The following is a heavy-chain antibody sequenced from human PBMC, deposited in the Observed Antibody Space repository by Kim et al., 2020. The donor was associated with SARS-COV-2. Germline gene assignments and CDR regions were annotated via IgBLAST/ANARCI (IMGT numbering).Heavy chain of an antibody. Sequence: SVKVSCKASGGTFSSYAISWVRQAPGQGLEWMGGIIPIFGTANYAQKFQGRVTITADESTSTAYMELSSLRSEDTAVYYCARDRGLGVGAYYYGMDVWGQGTTVTVSS. CDR2: IIPIFGTA. CDR1: GGTFSSYA. CDR3: ARDRGLGVGAYYYGMDV. J-gene: IGHJ6*02. D-gene: IGHD1-26*01. V-gene: IGHV1-69*13.